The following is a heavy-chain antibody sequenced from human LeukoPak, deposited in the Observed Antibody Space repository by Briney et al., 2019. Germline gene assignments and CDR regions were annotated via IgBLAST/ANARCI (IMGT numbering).Heavy chain of an antibody. CDR1: GYTFTTYT. D-gene: IGHD3-3*01. CDR2: INAGNGNT. V-gene: IGHV1-3*03. J-gene: IGHJ3*02. Sequence: GASVKVSCKASGYTFTTYTIHWVRQAPGQRLEWMGWINAGNGNTKYSQEFQDRVTITRDTSASTAYMELSSLRAEDTAVYHCARDFGSGYYLDAFDIWGQGTTVTVSP. CDR3: ARDFGSGYYLDAFDI.